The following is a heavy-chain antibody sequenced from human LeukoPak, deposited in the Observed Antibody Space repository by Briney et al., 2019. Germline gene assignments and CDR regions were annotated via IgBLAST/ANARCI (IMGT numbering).Heavy chain of an antibody. J-gene: IGHJ4*02. V-gene: IGHV3-33*06. CDR3: AKDRETYYYDSSGLDY. CDR2: IWYDGSNK. CDR1: GFTFSSYG. D-gene: IGHD3-22*01. Sequence: PGGSLRLSCAASGFTFSSYGMHWVRQAPGKGLEWVAVIWYDGSNKYYADSVKGRFTISRDNSKNTLYLRMNSLRAEDTAVYYCAKDRETYYYDSSGLDYWGQGTLVTVSS.